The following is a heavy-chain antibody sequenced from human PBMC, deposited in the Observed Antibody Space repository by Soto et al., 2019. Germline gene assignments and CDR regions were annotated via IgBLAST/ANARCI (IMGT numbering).Heavy chain of an antibody. CDR1: GYTFTSYG. CDR2: ISAYNGNT. J-gene: IGHJ6*02. Sequence: GASVKVSCKASGYTFTSYGISWVRQAPGQGLEWMGWISAYNGNTNYAQKLQGRVTMTTDTSTSTAYMELRSLRSDDTAVYYCARDDRGPDGGFLEWLRSYYYYGMDVWGQGTTVTVSS. D-gene: IGHD3-3*01. V-gene: IGHV1-18*01. CDR3: ARDDRGPDGGFLEWLRSYYYYGMDV.